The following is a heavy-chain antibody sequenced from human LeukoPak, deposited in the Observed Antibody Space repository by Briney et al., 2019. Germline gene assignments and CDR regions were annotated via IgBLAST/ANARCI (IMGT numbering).Heavy chain of an antibody. CDR2: INHSGST. CDR1: GGSISSGSYY. CDR3: ASFDYDSSGQSDH. J-gene: IGHJ3*01. Sequence: SETLSLTCTVSGGSISSGSYYWSWIRQPPGKGLEWIGEINHSGSTNYNPSLKSRVTISVDTSKNQFSLKLSSVTAADTAVYYCASFDYDSSGQSDHWGQGTMVTVSS. V-gene: IGHV4-39*07. D-gene: IGHD3-22*01.